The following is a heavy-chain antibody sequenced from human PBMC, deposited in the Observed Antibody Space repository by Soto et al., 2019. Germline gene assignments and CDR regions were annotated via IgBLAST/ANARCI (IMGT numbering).Heavy chain of an antibody. D-gene: IGHD3-22*01. CDR1: GYSFTIYW. V-gene: IGHV5-51*01. Sequence: GESLKISCPGSGYSFTIYWIGWVRQMPGKGLEWMGIIHPGDSDTRYSPSFQGQVTISADKSISTAYLQWSSLKASDTAMYYCARLRNSYDSSGYYWFDYWGQGTLVTVSS. CDR3: ARLRNSYDSSGYYWFDY. CDR2: IHPGDSDT. J-gene: IGHJ4*02.